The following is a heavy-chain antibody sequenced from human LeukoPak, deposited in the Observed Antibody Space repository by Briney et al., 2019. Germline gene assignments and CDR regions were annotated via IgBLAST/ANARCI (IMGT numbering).Heavy chain of an antibody. D-gene: IGHD1-26*01. Sequence: SEALSLTCAVYGGSFSGYYWSWIRQPPGKGLEWIGEINHSGSTNYNPPLKSRVTISVDTSKNQFSLKLSSVTAADTAVYYCARGLVGATRVDYWGQGTLVTVSS. CDR3: ARGLVGATRVDY. V-gene: IGHV4-34*01. CDR2: INHSGST. CDR1: GGSFSGYY. J-gene: IGHJ4*02.